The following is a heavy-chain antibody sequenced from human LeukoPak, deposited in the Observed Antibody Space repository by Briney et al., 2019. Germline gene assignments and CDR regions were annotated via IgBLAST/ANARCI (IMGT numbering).Heavy chain of an antibody. CDR3: ARVLKKGATTPGSPFDY. J-gene: IGHJ4*02. Sequence: SETLSLTCTVSGGSISSYYWSWIRQHPGKGLEWIGYIYYSGSTYYNPSLKSRVTISVDTSKNQFSLKLSSVTAADTAVYYCARVLKKGATTPGSPFDYWGQGTLVTVSS. CDR1: GGSISSYY. D-gene: IGHD4-17*01. V-gene: IGHV4-59*06. CDR2: IYYSGST.